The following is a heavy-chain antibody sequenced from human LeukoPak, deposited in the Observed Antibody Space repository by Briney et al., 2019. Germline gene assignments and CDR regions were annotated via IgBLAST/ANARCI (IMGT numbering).Heavy chain of an antibody. CDR3: ARDLSGGGLDY. CDR2: ISASGGDT. V-gene: IGHV3-23*01. D-gene: IGHD3-10*01. CDR1: GLTFSSYS. Sequence: GGSLRLSCVVSGLTFSSYSMSWVRQAPGKGLDWVSGISASGGDTWYPDSVKGRFTISRDNSKNTLDLQMNSLRAEDTAVYYCARDLSGGGLDYWGQGTLVTVSS. J-gene: IGHJ4*02.